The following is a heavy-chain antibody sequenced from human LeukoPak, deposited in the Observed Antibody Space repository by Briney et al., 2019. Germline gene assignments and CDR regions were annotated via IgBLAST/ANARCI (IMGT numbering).Heavy chain of an antibody. CDR2: IKNDGSQT. CDR1: GFIFNKYW. D-gene: IGHD1-26*01. Sequence: ETGGSLRLSCAASGFIFNKYWMTWFRQPPGKGLEWLANIKNDGSQTYYVDSVKGRFTISRDNAKNSMYLKMNSLRAEDAAVYYCAREIVGANPWGSTYRCGAFDIWGQGKMVTVSA. CDR3: AREIVGANPWGSTYRCGAFDI. V-gene: IGHV3-7*01. J-gene: IGHJ3*02.